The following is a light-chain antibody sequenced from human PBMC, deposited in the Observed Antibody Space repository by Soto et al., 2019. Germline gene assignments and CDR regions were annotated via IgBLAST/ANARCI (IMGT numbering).Light chain of an antibody. V-gene: IGKV3-20*01. Sequence: EIVLTQSPGTLSLSPGERATLSCRASQSVSSSYLAWYQQKPGQAPRLLIFGASSRATGIADRFSGSGSGTDFTLTISRLAPEDFAVYYCQQYGSSPPTTFGQGTKLEIK. J-gene: IGKJ2*01. CDR2: GAS. CDR3: QQYGSSPPTT. CDR1: QSVSSSY.